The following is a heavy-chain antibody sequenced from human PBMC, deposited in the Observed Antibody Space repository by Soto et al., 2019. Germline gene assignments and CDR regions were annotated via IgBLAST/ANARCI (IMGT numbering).Heavy chain of an antibody. D-gene: IGHD3-22*01. V-gene: IGHV1-18*03. J-gene: IGHJ4*02. Sequence: QIQLVQSGAEVKKPGASVKVSCKASGYTFSSYHITWVRQAPGQGLEWMGWISAYNGNTNYAQNLQGRVTMTTDPPTSTANMGRRTRGPADLAVYSCARGPPPVNYWGQGTLVTVPS. CDR1: GYTFSSYH. CDR2: ISAYNGNT. CDR3: ARGPPPVNY.